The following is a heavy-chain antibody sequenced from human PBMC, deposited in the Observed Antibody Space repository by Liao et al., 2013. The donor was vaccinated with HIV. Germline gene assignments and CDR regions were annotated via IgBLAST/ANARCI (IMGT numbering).Heavy chain of an antibody. V-gene: IGHV4-59*10. CDR2: IYTSGST. CDR1: GGSISSYY. Sequence: QVQLQQWGAGLLKPSETLSLTCTVSGGSISSYYWSWIRQPAGKGLQWIGRIYTSGSTNNNPSLKSRVTMSVDTSKNQFSLKLSSVTAADTAVYYCASETYYYDGSGYPHWYFDLWGRGTLVTVSS. D-gene: IGHD3-22*01. CDR3: ASETYYYDGSGYPHWYFDL. J-gene: IGHJ2*01.